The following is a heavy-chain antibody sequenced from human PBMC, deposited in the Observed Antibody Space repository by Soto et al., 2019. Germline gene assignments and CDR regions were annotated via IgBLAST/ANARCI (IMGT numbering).Heavy chain of an antibody. CDR2: IIPIRGTT. D-gene: IGHD3-10*01. CDR1: GGTLRIYS. V-gene: IGHV1-69*08. CDR3: PRRKVPLPLDRGAHNCFAP. J-gene: IGHJ5*02. Sequence: QVQLVQSGAEVKKPGSSVKASCTASGGTLRIYSVSWVRLTPRQGLAWIRMIIPIRGTTDYAPQFQGRITITADTSTSVAYMEMSNLRSEDTAVYSCPRRKVPLPLDRGAHNCFAPWAQGTLVPVSS.